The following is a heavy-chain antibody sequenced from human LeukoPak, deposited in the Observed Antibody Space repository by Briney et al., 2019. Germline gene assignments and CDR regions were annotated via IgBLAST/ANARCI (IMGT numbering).Heavy chain of an antibody. V-gene: IGHV1-18*04. Sequence: ASVKVSCKASGYTFTSYGISWVRQAPGQGREWMGWISAYNGNTNYAQKLQGRVTMTTDTSTSTAYMELRSLRSDDTAVYYCARDGALLRYFDWPIRTHYYYGMDVRGKGTTVTVSS. CDR1: GYTFTSYG. D-gene: IGHD3-9*01. J-gene: IGHJ6*04. CDR2: ISAYNGNT. CDR3: ARDGALLRYFDWPIRTHYYYGMDV.